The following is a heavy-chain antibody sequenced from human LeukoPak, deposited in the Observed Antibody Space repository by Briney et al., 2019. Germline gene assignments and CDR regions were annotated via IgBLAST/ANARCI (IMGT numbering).Heavy chain of an antibody. D-gene: IGHD5-18*01. J-gene: IGHJ4*02. CDR3: ASADTATFFDY. Sequence: SETLSLTCAVSGYPISSGYYWGWIRQPPGKGLEWIGYIYYSGSTNYNPSLKSRVTISVDTSKNQFSLKLSSVTAADTAVYYCASADTATFFDYWGQGTLVTVSS. CDR2: IYYSGST. CDR1: GYPISSGYY. V-gene: IGHV4-61*01.